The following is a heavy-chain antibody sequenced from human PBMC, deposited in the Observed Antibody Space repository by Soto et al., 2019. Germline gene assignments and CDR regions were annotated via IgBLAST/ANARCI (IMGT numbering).Heavy chain of an antibody. CDR2: IYSGGST. V-gene: IGHV3-53*04. J-gene: IGHJ4*02. Sequence: GGSLRLSCAASGFTFSSNWMHWVRQAPGKGLVWVSVIYSGGSTYYADSVKGRFTIPRHNSKNTLYLQMNSLRAEDTAVYYCARDSYERGLPDYWGQGALVTVSS. CDR1: GFTFSSNW. CDR3: ARDSYERGLPDY. D-gene: IGHD2-21*01.